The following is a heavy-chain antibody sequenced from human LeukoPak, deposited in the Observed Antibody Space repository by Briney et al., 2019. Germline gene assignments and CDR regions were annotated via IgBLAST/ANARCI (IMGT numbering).Heavy chain of an antibody. Sequence: GGSLRLSCAASGLTVTSNHMTWVRQAPGKGLEWVSVTYSGGTTYYADSVKGRFTISRDNSRNTVYLQINSLRADDTAVYYCGKTTVGYSSGQKPAWPVDYWGQGTLVTVSS. V-gene: IGHV3-53*01. CDR2: TYSGGTT. J-gene: IGHJ4*02. CDR3: GKTTVGYSSGQKPAWPVDY. CDR1: GLTVTSNH. D-gene: IGHD5-18*01.